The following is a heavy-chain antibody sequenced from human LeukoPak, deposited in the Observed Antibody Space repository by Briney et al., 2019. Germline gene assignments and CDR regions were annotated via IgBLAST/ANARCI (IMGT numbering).Heavy chain of an antibody. CDR3: TRDPGGDPYFDY. CDR1: GYALTAYY. D-gene: IGHD2-21*02. J-gene: IGHJ4*02. V-gene: IGHV1-2*02. Sequence: PTVTLSCKASGYALTAYYIHWVRQAPGQGLEWMGWISSKDGGTHYGQKFQGRVTMTRDKSITTVYLDLSILTSDDTAVYFCTRDPGGDPYFDYWGQGALVTVSS. CDR2: ISSKDGGT.